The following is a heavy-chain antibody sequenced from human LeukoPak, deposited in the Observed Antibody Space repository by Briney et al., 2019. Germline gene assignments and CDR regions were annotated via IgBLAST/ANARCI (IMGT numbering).Heavy chain of an antibody. Sequence: SMRVSCKASGGTFSSYAISWVRQAPGQGLEWMGGIIPIFGTANYAQKFQGRVTITADESTSTAYMELSSLRSEDTAVYYCASSHLVYDYGDPDAFDIWGQGTMVTVSS. J-gene: IGHJ3*02. D-gene: IGHD4-17*01. CDR3: ASSHLVYDYGDPDAFDI. V-gene: IGHV1-69*13. CDR2: IIPIFGTA. CDR1: GGTFSSYA.